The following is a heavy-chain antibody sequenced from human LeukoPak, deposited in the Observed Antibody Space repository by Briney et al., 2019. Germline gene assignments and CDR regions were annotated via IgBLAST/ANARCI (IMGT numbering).Heavy chain of an antibody. CDR3: ANDGAYYDSSTDAFDI. J-gene: IGHJ3*02. CDR2: IRFDGSNK. CDR1: GFTFSSYG. V-gene: IGHV3-30*02. Sequence: GGSLRLSCAASGFTFSSYGMHWVRQAPGKGLERVAFIRFDGSNKYYADSVKGRFTISRDNSKNTLYLQMNSLRAEDTAVYYCANDGAYYDSSTDAFDIWGQGTIVTVSS. D-gene: IGHD3-22*01.